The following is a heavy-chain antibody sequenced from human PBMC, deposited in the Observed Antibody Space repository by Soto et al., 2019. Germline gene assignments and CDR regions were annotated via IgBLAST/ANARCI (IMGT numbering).Heavy chain of an antibody. V-gene: IGHV3-30*18. J-gene: IGHJ6*02. Sequence: GGSLRLSCVASGFTFSSYGMHWVCQAPGKGLEWVAVISYDGNNKYHVDSVKGRFTISRDNSKNTLFLQMNSLRAEDTAVYYCAKAQGYCSSTSCREAYYYYGMDVWGQGTTVTVSS. CDR1: GFTFSSYG. D-gene: IGHD2-2*01. CDR3: AKAQGYCSSTSCREAYYYYGMDV. CDR2: ISYDGNNK.